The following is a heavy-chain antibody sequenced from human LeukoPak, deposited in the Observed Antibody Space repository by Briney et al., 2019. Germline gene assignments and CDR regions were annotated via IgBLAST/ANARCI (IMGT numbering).Heavy chain of an antibody. D-gene: IGHD1-26*01. CDR2: ITASGDRT. CDR1: GFTFSDYV. Sequence: GESLRLSCAASGFTFSDYVMIWVRQAPGKGLEWVSGITASGDRTFYGDSVRGRFTMSRDNSKNTVYLQMNSLRVDDTAVYYCASGRIDYWGQGTLVTVSS. J-gene: IGHJ4*02. V-gene: IGHV3-23*01. CDR3: ASGRIDY.